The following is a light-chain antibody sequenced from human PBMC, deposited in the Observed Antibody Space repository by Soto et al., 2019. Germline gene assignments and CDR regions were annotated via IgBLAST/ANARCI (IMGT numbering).Light chain of an antibody. CDR3: QQSYSSPHT. CDR2: AAS. Sequence: DIQMTQSPSSLSASVGDRVTISCRASQSVEKFLNWYQQKSGQAPKLLIYAASSLQSGVPSRFSGSGSGTDFSLTISSLQPEDFATYYCQQSYSSPHTFGQGTKLDIK. CDR1: QSVEKF. J-gene: IGKJ2*01. V-gene: IGKV1-39*01.